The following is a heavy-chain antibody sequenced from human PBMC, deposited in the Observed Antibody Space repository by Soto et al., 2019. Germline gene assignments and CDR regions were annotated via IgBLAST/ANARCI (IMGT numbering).Heavy chain of an antibody. CDR2: IIPILGIA. CDR3: ARVGYSYPDY. V-gene: IGHV1-69*02. D-gene: IGHD5-18*01. CDR1: GGTFSSYT. Sequence: QVQLVQSGAEVKKPGSSVKVSCKASGGTFSSYTISWVRQAPGQGLEWMGRIIPILGIANYAQKFQGRVTIXEDKSTSTAYMELSSLRSEDTAVYYCARVGYSYPDYWGQGTLVTVSS. J-gene: IGHJ4*02.